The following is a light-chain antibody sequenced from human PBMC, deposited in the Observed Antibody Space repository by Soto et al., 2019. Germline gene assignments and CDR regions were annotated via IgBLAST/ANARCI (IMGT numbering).Light chain of an antibody. Sequence: QSALTQPASVSGSTGQSITISCTGTRSDVGGYNYVSWYQQHPGKAPKLMIYDVSNRPSGVSNRFSGSKSGNTASLTISGLQAEDEADYYCSSYTSSSTLVVFGTGTKLT. J-gene: IGLJ1*01. CDR2: DVS. V-gene: IGLV2-14*01. CDR3: SSYTSSSTLVV. CDR1: RSDVGGYNY.